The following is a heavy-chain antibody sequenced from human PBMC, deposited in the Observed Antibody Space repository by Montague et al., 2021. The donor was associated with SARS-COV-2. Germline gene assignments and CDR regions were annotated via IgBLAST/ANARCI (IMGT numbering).Heavy chain of an antibody. V-gene: IGHV4-59*08. CDR2: IYYSGST. CDR3: ARQLRVRRTWQVGDYNHYGMDV. D-gene: IGHD3-10*01. J-gene: IGHJ6*02. CDR1: GGSISNYH. Sequence: SETLSLTCTVSGGSISNYHWNWIRQPPGKGLEWIAYIYYSGSTNYNPSLQSRVTISVDTSRNQFSLRLTSVTAADTAVYHCARQLRVRRTWQVGDYNHYGMDVWGQGTTVSVSS.